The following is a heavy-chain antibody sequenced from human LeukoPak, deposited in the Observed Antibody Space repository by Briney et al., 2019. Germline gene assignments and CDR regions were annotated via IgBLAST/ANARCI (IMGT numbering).Heavy chain of an antibody. V-gene: IGHV4-59*01. D-gene: IGHD6-13*01. Sequence: PSETLSLTCTVSGGSISSYYWSWIRQPPGKGLEWIGYIYYSGSTNYNPSLKSRVTISVDTSKNQFSLKLSSVTAADTAVYYCARSYSSSWYITQYYYYKDVWGKGTTVTVSS. CDR2: IYYSGST. J-gene: IGHJ6*03. CDR3: ARSYSSSWYITQYYYYKDV. CDR1: GGSISSYY.